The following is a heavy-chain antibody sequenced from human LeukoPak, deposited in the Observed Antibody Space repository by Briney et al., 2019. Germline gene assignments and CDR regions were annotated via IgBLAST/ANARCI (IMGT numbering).Heavy chain of an antibody. Sequence: PSETLSLTCTVSGGSISSGGYYWSWIRQHPGKGLEWIGYIYYSGSTYYNPSLKSRVTISVDTSKNQFSLKLSSVTAADTAVYYCARAARLGDNPHFDYWGQGTLVTVSS. CDR1: GGSISSGGYY. D-gene: IGHD3-16*01. J-gene: IGHJ4*02. CDR3: ARAARLGDNPHFDY. CDR2: IYYSGST. V-gene: IGHV4-31*03.